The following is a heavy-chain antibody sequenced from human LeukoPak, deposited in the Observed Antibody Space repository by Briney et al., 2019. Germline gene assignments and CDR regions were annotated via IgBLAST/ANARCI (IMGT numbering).Heavy chain of an antibody. Sequence: GGSLRLSCAASGLTFSDYYMNWLRQAPGKGLEWVSSINTSSTSIYYADSVKGRFTISRDNAKNSPYLQMNSLRAEDTAVYFCARLRNVVNVHWGFFDSWGQGTLVSVSS. J-gene: IGHJ4*02. CDR2: INTSSTSI. D-gene: IGHD4-23*01. V-gene: IGHV3-69-1*01. CDR3: ARLRNVVNVHWGFFDS. CDR1: GLTFSDYY.